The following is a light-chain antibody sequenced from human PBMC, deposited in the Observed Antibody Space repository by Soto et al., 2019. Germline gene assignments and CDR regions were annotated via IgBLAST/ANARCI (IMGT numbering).Light chain of an antibody. CDR1: QSVRSY. J-gene: IGKJ1*01. Sequence: EIVITQAPATLSVSPGERATLSCRASQSVRSYVAWYQQKPGQAPRLLIYGASSRATGIPDRFSGSGSGTDFTLTISRLEPEDFAVYYCQQYGSPGTFGQGTKVDIK. CDR3: QQYGSPGT. V-gene: IGKV3-20*01. CDR2: GAS.